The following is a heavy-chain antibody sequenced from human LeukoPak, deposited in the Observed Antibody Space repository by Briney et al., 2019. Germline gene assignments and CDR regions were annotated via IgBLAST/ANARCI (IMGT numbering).Heavy chain of an antibody. J-gene: IGHJ4*02. CDR1: GFTFSSYG. CDR3: AKGPYYYDSSGYYADY. CDR2: IWYDGSNK. Sequence: GGSLRLSCAASGFTFSSYGMHWVRQAPGKGLEWVAVIWYDGSNKYYADSVKGRFTISRVKSKNTLYLQMNSLRAEDTAVYYCAKGPYYYDSSGYYADYWGQGTLVTVSS. V-gene: IGHV3-33*03. D-gene: IGHD3-22*01.